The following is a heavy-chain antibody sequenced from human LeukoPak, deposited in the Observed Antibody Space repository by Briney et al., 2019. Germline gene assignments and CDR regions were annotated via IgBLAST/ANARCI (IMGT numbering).Heavy chain of an antibody. CDR1: GFTFSSYG. CDR3: AKQGGGHYYYYMDV. Sequence: GGSLRLSCAASGFTFSSYGMSWVRQAPGKGLEWVSAISGSGGSTYYADSVKGWFTISRDNSKNTLYLQMNSLRAEDTAVYYCAKQGGGHYYYYMDVWGKGTTVTISS. V-gene: IGHV3-23*01. J-gene: IGHJ6*03. D-gene: IGHD3-16*01. CDR2: ISGSGGST.